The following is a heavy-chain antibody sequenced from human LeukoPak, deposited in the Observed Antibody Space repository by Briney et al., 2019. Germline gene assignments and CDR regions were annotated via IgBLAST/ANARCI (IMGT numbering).Heavy chain of an antibody. CDR2: MTGSGGVT. CDR3: AKRLPYYFDY. Sequence: GGSLRLSCASSGFTFSTYAMTWVGQAPGKGLEWVSFMTGSGGVTSYADSVKGRFTISRDNSKNALYLQMNSLRAEDTAVYYCAKRLPYYFDYWGLGTLVTVSS. D-gene: IGHD2-21*02. CDR1: GFTFSTYA. J-gene: IGHJ4*02. V-gene: IGHV3-23*01.